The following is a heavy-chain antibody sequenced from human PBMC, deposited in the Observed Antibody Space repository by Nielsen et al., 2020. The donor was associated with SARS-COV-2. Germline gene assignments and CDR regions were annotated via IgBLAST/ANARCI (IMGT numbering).Heavy chain of an antibody. Sequence: SLRLSCAASGFTFDDYAMHWVRQAPGKGLEWVSGISWNSGSIGYADSVKGRFTISRDNAKNSLYLQMNSLRAEDTALYYCAKENYYDSSGHYGYYFDYWGQGTLVTVSS. CDR3: AKENYYDSSGHYGYYFDY. CDR1: GFTFDDYA. J-gene: IGHJ4*02. CDR2: ISWNSGSI. D-gene: IGHD3-22*01. V-gene: IGHV3-9*01.